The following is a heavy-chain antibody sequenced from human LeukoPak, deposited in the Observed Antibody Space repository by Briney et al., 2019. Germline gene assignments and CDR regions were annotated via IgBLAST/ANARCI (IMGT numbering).Heavy chain of an antibody. CDR3: ARDKNYDSSGLYGMDV. D-gene: IGHD3-22*01. J-gene: IGHJ6*02. V-gene: IGHV4-4*07. CDR1: GGSISSYY. CDR2: IYTSGST. Sequence: SETLSLTCTVSGGSISSYYWSWIRQPAGKGLEWIGRIYTSGSTNYNPSLKSRVTMSVDTSKNQFSLKLSSVTAADTAVYYCARDKNYDSSGLYGMDVWGQGTTVTVYS.